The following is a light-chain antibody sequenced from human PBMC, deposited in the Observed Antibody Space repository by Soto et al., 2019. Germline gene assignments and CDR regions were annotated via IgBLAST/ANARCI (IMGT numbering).Light chain of an antibody. CDR2: GAS. CDR1: QSVISS. Sequence: EIVVTQSPALLSVSPGDRVTLSCRASQSVISSIAWYQQKLGQAPRLLIYGASTRATGIPARFSGSGSGTEFFLTISSLQSEDFAMYYCQHYNNWLGTFGGGTKVEIK. J-gene: IGKJ4*01. CDR3: QHYNNWLGT. V-gene: IGKV3-15*01.